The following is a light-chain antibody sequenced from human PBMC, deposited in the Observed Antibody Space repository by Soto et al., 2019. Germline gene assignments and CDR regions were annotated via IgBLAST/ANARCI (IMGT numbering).Light chain of an antibody. J-gene: IGLJ1*01. CDR3: QVWDKSSRDHFYV. CDR1: TIGTKT. V-gene: IGLV3-21*02. CDR2: DDS. Sequence: SYEPTQPPSVSVAPGHTARSTCGGDTIGTKTVHWYQQKPGQAPVLVVHDDSGRAAGIPERFAGSNSGNTATLTISRVEAGDEADYYCQVWDKSSRDHFYVFGTGTKVTVL.